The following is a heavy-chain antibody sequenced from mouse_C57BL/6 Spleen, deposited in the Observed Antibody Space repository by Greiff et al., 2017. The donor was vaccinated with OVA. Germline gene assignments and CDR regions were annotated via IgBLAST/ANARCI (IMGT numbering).Heavy chain of an antibody. CDR3: ATNYGSSRDYYAMDY. V-gene: IGHV2-5*01. J-gene: IGHJ4*01. Sequence: VQLQQSGPGLVQPSQSLSITCTVSGFSLTSYGVHWVRQSPGKGLEWLGVIWRGGSTDYNAAFMSRLSITKDNSKSQVFFKMNSLQADDTAIYYCATNYGSSRDYYAMDYWGQGTSVTVSS. CDR2: IWRGGST. D-gene: IGHD1-1*01. CDR1: GFSLTSYG.